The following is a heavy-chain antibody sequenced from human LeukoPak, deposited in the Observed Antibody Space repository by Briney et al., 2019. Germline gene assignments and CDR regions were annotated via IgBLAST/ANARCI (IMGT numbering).Heavy chain of an antibody. CDR1: GYTFTGYY. D-gene: IGHD6-13*01. Sequence: ASVKVSCKASGYTFTGYYMHWVRQAPGQGLEWMGWINPNSGGTNYAQKFQGRVTMTRDTSISTAYMELSRLRSDDTAVCYCARDRRAAAAGTWFDPWGQGTLVTVSS. J-gene: IGHJ5*02. V-gene: IGHV1-2*02. CDR2: INPNSGGT. CDR3: ARDRRAAAAGTWFDP.